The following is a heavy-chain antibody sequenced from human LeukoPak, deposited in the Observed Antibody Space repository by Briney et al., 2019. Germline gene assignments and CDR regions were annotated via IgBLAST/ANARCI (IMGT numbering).Heavy chain of an antibody. Sequence: GASVKVSCKASGYTFTSYGISWVRQAPGQGLEWMGWISAYNGNTNYAQKLQGRVTMTTDTSTSTAYMELRSLRSDDTAVYYCARDGDYDFWSGPQTAFDYRGQGTLVTVSS. J-gene: IGHJ4*02. CDR2: ISAYNGNT. D-gene: IGHD3-3*01. CDR1: GYTFTSYG. CDR3: ARDGDYDFWSGPQTAFDY. V-gene: IGHV1-18*01.